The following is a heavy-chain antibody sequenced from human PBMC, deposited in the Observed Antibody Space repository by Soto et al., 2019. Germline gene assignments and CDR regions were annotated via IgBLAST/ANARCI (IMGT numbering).Heavy chain of an antibody. CDR3: AKLDLGELSPTNFDY. J-gene: IGHJ4*02. CDR1: GFTFSSYG. V-gene: IGHV3-30*18. D-gene: IGHD3-16*02. CDR2: ISYDGSNK. Sequence: QVQLVESGGGVVQPGRSPRLSCAASGFTFSSYGMHWVRQAPGKGLEWVAVISYDGSNKYYADSVKGRFTISRDNSKNTLYLQMNSLRAEDTAVYYCAKLDLGELSPTNFDYWGQGTLVTVSS.